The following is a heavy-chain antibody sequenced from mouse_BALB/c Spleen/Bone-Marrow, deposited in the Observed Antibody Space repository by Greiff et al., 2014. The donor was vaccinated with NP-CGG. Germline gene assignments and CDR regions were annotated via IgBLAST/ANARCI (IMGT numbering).Heavy chain of an antibody. V-gene: IGHV14-3*02. J-gene: IGHJ2*01. CDR2: IDPANGNA. D-gene: IGHD2-3*01. CDR3: AIYFYFDY. Sequence: VQLQQSGAELVKPGASVRLSCTASGFNIKDTYMHWVKQRPDQGLERIGRIDPANGNAKHDPKFQGKAAITADTSSNTTYLQLSSLTSEDTAVYYCAIYFYFDYWGQGTTLTVSS. CDR1: GFNIKDTY.